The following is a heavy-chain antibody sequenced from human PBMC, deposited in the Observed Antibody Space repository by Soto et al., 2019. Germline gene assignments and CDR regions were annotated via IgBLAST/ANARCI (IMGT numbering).Heavy chain of an antibody. CDR2: INHSGST. J-gene: IGHJ6*02. D-gene: IGHD4-17*01. CDR1: GGSISSGGYY. CDR3: ARKQGTTVKRPYYYGMDV. V-gene: IGHV4-39*07. Sequence: SETLSLTCTVSGGSISSGGYYWSWIRQPPGKGLEWIGEINHSGSTNYNPSLKSRVTISVDTSKNQFSLKLSSVTAADTAVYYCARKQGTTVKRPYYYGMDVWGQGTTVT.